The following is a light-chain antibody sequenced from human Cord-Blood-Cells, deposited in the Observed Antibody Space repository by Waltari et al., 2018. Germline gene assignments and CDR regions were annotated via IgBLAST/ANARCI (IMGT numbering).Light chain of an antibody. CDR1: SSDVGGYYY. J-gene: IGLJ3*02. CDR2: DFS. Sequence: QSALTQPRSVSGSPGQSVTISCTGTSSDVGGYYYVPWYQQLPSTAPKLMIYDFSKRPSGFPDRFSGSKSGNTASLTISGLQAEDEADYYCCSYAGSYTFSWVFGGGTKLTVL. CDR3: CSYAGSYTFSWV. V-gene: IGLV2-11*01.